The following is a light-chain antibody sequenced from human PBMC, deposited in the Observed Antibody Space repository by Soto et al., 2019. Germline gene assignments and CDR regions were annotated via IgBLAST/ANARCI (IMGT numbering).Light chain of an antibody. CDR2: EDN. V-gene: IGLV6-57*02. Sequence: NFMLTQPHSVSESPGKTVTISCTGSSGSIASNYVQWFQQRPGSAPTTVIYEDNQRPSGVPDRFSGSIDSSSNSASLIISGLKAEDEADYYCQSFDYTNVVVGGGTKLTVL. CDR1: SGSIASNY. CDR3: QSFDYTNVV. J-gene: IGLJ3*02.